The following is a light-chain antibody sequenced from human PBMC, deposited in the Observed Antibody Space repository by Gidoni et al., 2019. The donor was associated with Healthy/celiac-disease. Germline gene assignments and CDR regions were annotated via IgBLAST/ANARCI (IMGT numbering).Light chain of an antibody. Sequence: SYELTPPPSVSVSPGQTASITCSADKLGDKYACWYQQKPGQSPVLVIYQDSKRPSGIPERFSGSNSGNTATLTISGTQAMDEADYYCQAWDSSTAIFVTGTKVTVL. CDR1: KLGDKY. J-gene: IGLJ1*01. V-gene: IGLV3-1*01. CDR2: QDS. CDR3: QAWDSSTAI.